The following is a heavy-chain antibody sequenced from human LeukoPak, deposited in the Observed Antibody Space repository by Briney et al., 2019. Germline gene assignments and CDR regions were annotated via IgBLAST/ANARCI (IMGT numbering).Heavy chain of an antibody. V-gene: IGHV3-30*02. CDR1: GFTFSNYG. J-gene: IGHJ4*02. D-gene: IGHD3-9*01. Sequence: GGSLRLSCAASGFTFSNYGMHWVRQAPGKGLEWVAFIRYDGSNKYFAESVKGRFTISRDNSKNTLYLQMNSLRAEDTALYYCARDPDGLRGFLTAYDCWGQGTLVTVSS. CDR3: ARDPDGLRGFLTAYDC. CDR2: IRYDGSNK.